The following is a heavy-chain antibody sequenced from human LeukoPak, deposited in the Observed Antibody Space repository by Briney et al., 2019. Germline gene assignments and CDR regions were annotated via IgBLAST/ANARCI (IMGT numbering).Heavy chain of an antibody. Sequence: PGGSLRLSCGASGFIFGNYAMSWVRQAPGKGLEWVTGINANGGRKYYADSVKGRFTISRDNSKNTLFVQMDSLRAEDTAVYYCARGGGYYPIDYWGQGTLVTVSS. J-gene: IGHJ4*02. CDR3: ARGGGYYPIDY. CDR1: GFIFGNYA. D-gene: IGHD2-15*01. V-gene: IGHV3-23*01. CDR2: INANGGRK.